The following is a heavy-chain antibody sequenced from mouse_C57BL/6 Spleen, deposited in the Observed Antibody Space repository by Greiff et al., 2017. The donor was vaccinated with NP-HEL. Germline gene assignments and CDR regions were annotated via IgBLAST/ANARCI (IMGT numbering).Heavy chain of an antibody. CDR2: ISSGGDYI. Sequence: EVKLVESGEGLVKPGGSLKLSCAASGFTFSSYAMSWVRQTPEKRLEWVAYISSGGDYIYYADTVKGRFTISRDNARNPLYLQMSSLKSEDTAMDYCTRGEIYYGNFDDWGQGTTLTVSS. D-gene: IGHD2-1*01. CDR1: GFTFSSYA. V-gene: IGHV5-9-1*02. CDR3: TRGEIYYGNFDD. J-gene: IGHJ2*01.